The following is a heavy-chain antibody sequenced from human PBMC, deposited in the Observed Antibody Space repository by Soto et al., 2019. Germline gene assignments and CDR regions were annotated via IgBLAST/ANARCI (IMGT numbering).Heavy chain of an antibody. Sequence: LKISCKGSGYSFTSYWIGWVRQVAGKGLEWMGIIYPGDSDTRYSPSFQGQVTISADKSISTAYLQWSSLKASDTAMYYCARRGLKYYYDSSGYSDWGQGTLVTVSS. V-gene: IGHV5-51*01. CDR3: ARRGLKYYYDSSGYSD. CDR2: IYPGDSDT. D-gene: IGHD3-22*01. CDR1: GYSFTSYW. J-gene: IGHJ4*02.